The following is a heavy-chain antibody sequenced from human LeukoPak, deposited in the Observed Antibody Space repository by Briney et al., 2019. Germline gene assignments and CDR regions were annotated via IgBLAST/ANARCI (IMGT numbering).Heavy chain of an antibody. CDR1: GGSISSSSYY. Sequence: TSETLSLTCTVSGGSISSSSYYWGWIRQPPGKGLEWIGSIYYSGSTYYNPSLKSRVTISVDTSKNQFSLKLSSVTAADTAVYYCAREGCGGDCPSYYFDYWGQGTLVTVSS. V-gene: IGHV4-39*07. D-gene: IGHD2-21*02. CDR2: IYYSGST. CDR3: AREGCGGDCPSYYFDY. J-gene: IGHJ4*02.